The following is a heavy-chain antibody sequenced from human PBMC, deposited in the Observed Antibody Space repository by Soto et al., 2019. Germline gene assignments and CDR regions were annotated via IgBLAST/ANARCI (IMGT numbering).Heavy chain of an antibody. CDR3: ASGGYCSSTSCYTDYYYYGMDV. D-gene: IGHD2-2*02. J-gene: IGHJ6*02. V-gene: IGHV1-18*01. CDR1: GYTFTSYG. CDR2: ISAYNGNT. Sequence: GASVKVSCKASGYTFTSYGISWVRQAPGQGLEWMGWISAYNGNTNYAQKFQGRVTITADESTSTAYMELSSLRSEDTAVYYCASGGYCSSTSCYTDYYYYGMDVWGQGTKVTVSS.